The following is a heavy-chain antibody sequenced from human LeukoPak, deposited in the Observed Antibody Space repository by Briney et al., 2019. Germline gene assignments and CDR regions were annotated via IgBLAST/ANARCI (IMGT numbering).Heavy chain of an antibody. J-gene: IGHJ4*02. D-gene: IGHD3-3*01. CDR2: ISSSSSYI. V-gene: IGHV3-21*01. CDR1: GFTFSSYS. Sequence: GGSLRLSCAASGFTFSSYSMNWVRQAPGKGLEWVSSISSSSSYIYYADSVKGRFTISRDNAKNTLYLQMNSLRAEDTAVYYCARGEYYDFWSGRLGPDYWGQGTLVTVSS. CDR3: ARGEYYDFWSGRLGPDY.